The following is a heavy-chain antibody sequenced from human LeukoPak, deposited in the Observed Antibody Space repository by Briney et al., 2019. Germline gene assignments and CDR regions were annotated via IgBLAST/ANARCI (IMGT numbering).Heavy chain of an antibody. Sequence: SETLSLTCTVSGGSINYYYWSWIRQPPGKGLEWIGYIYYTGTTNYNPSLKSRVTMSVNTSKNQFSLKVISVTAADTAVYYCARGSDGYNVLTYDYWGQGTLVTVSS. J-gene: IGHJ4*02. CDR1: GGSINYYY. D-gene: IGHD5-24*01. CDR2: IYYTGTT. CDR3: ARGSDGYNVLTYDY. V-gene: IGHV4-59*08.